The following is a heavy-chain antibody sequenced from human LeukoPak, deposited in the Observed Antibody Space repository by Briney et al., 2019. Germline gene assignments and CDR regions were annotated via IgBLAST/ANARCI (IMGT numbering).Heavy chain of an antibody. Sequence: PGGSLRLSCAASGFTFTAHAMHWVRQAPGKGLEYVSTISTNGDTTYYADSVKGRFTTPRDNSKNTLYLQMGSLRAEDMAVYYCARGRGVSSYDAMDVWGRGTTVTVSS. V-gene: IGHV3-64*02. J-gene: IGHJ6*02. CDR2: ISTNGDTT. D-gene: IGHD2-15*01. CDR3: ARGRGVSSYDAMDV. CDR1: GFTFTAHA.